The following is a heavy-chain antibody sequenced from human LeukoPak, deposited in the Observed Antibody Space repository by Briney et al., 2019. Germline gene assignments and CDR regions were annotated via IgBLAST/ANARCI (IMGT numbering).Heavy chain of an antibody. Sequence: SETLSLTCTVSGGSISSYYWSWIRQPPGKGLEWIGYIYYSGSTNYNPSLKSRVTISVDTSKNQFSLKLSSVTAADTAVYYCARHEYSYGYIGEADYWGQGTLVTVSS. V-gene: IGHV4-59*08. CDR1: GGSISSYY. CDR3: ARHEYSYGYIGEADY. D-gene: IGHD5-18*01. J-gene: IGHJ4*02. CDR2: IYYSGST.